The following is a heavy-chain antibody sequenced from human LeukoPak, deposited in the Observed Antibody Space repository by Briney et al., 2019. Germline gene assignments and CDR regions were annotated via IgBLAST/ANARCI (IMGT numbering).Heavy chain of an antibody. D-gene: IGHD6-13*01. CDR3: ATRSGTFSSSWPANWFDP. CDR1: GGSISSSSYY. Sequence: PSETLSLTCTVSGGSISSSSYYWGWIRQPPGKGLEWIGSIYYSGSTYYNPSLKSRVTISVDTSKNQFSLKLSSVTAADTAVYYCATRSGTFSSSWPANWFDPWGQGTLVTVSS. V-gene: IGHV4-39*01. CDR2: IYYSGST. J-gene: IGHJ5*02.